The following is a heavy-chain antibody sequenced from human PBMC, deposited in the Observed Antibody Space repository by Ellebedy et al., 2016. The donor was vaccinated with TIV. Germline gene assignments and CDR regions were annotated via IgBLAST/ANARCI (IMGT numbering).Heavy chain of an antibody. D-gene: IGHD5-18*01. J-gene: IGHJ4*02. V-gene: IGHV1-18*01. Sequence: AASVKVSCKASGYTFTSYGISWARQAHGQGLEWMGWISAYNGNTNYAQKLQGRVTMTTDTSTSTAYMELRSLRSDDTAVYYCARNTPMAEYFDYWGQGTLVTVSS. CDR1: GYTFTSYG. CDR3: ARNTPMAEYFDY. CDR2: ISAYNGNT.